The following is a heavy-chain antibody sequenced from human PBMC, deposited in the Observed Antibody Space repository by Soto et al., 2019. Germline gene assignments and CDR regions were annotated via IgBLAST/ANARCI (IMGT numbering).Heavy chain of an antibody. V-gene: IGHV4-34*01. D-gene: IGHD3-22*01. CDR3: ARGLDYYDSSGYYFDY. J-gene: IGHJ4*02. CDR2: INHSGST. Sequence: QVQLQQWGAGLLKPSETLSLTCAVYGGSFSGYYWSWIRQPPGKGLEWIGEINHSGSTNYNPSLKSRVTISXVTSKXXFSQKLSSVTAADTAVYYCARGLDYYDSSGYYFDYWGQGTLVTVSS. CDR1: GGSFSGYY.